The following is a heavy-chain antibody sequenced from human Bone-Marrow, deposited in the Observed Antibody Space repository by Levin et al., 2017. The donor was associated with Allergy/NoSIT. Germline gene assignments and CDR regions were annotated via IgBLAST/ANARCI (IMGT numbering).Heavy chain of an antibody. J-gene: IGHJ4*02. V-gene: IGHV1-8*01. CDR2: MNPNSGNT. CDR3: VDPRG. Sequence: GESLKISCKASGNNFTRYDINWVRQAPGQGLEWMGWMNPNSGNTGQAKKFQGRVNLTRTTSINTAYLELRSLELQDTAVYYCVDPRGWGQGTLIIVSS. CDR1: GNNFTRYD. D-gene: IGHD3-10*01.